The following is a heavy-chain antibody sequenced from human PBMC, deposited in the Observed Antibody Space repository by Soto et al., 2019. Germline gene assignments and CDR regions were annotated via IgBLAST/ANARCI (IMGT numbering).Heavy chain of an antibody. D-gene: IGHD2-15*01. Sequence: GASVKVSCKASGYTFTSYYMHWVRQAPGQGLEWMGIISPSGGSATYAQKFQGRVTMARDTSTSTVYMELSSLRSDDTAVYYCARDRTSGGLFDYWGQGTPVTVS. J-gene: IGHJ4*02. CDR1: GYTFTSYY. CDR3: ARDRTSGGLFDY. CDR2: ISPSGGSA. V-gene: IGHV1-46*01.